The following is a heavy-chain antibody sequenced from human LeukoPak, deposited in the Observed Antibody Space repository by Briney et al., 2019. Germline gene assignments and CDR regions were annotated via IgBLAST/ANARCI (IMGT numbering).Heavy chain of an antibody. CDR3: ARDRITMVRGPHAGFDP. Sequence: ASVKVSCKASGYTFTGYYMHWVRQAHGQGLEWMGWINPNSGGTNYAQKFQGRVTMTRDTSISTAYMELSRLRSDDTAVYYCARDRITMVRGPHAGFDPWGQGTLVTVSS. J-gene: IGHJ5*02. CDR1: GYTFTGYY. D-gene: IGHD3-10*01. CDR2: INPNSGGT. V-gene: IGHV1-2*02.